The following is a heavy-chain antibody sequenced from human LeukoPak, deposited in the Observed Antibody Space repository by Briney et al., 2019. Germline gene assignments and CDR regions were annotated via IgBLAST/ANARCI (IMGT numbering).Heavy chain of an antibody. V-gene: IGHV4-59*01. CDR1: GGSISSYY. J-gene: IGHJ4*01. D-gene: IGHD3-9*01. Sequence: PSETLSLTCTVSGGSISSYYWSWIRQPPGKGLEWIGYIYYSGSTNYNPSLKSRVTISVDTSKNQFSLKLSSVTAADTAVYYCARGRAYYDILTGLFLDYWGRGTLVSVSS. CDR2: IYYSGST. CDR3: ARGRAYYDILTGLFLDY.